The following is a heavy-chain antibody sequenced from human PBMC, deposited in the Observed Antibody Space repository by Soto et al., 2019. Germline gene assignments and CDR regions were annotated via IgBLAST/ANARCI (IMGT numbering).Heavy chain of an antibody. Sequence: SETLSLTCTVSGGSISSYYWSWIRQPPGKGLEWVGYIYYSGSTNYNPSLKSRVTISVDTSKNQFSLKLSSVTAADTAVYYCARGYQQYFDYWGQGTLVTVSS. J-gene: IGHJ4*02. CDR3: ARGYQQYFDY. CDR2: IYYSGST. D-gene: IGHD2-2*01. CDR1: GGSISSYY. V-gene: IGHV4-59*01.